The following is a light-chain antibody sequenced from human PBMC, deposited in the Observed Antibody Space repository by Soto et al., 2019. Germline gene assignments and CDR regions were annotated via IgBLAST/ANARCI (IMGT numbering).Light chain of an antibody. V-gene: IGLV2-23*01. J-gene: IGLJ1*01. Sequence: QSVLTQPASVSGSPGQSITISCTGTSSDVGSYNLVSWYQQHPGKAPKLMIYEGSKRPSGVSNRFSGSKSGNTASLTISGLQAEDEADYYCCSYAGSSTFAFGNGTKAPS. CDR2: EGS. CDR1: SSDVGSYNL. CDR3: CSYAGSSTFA.